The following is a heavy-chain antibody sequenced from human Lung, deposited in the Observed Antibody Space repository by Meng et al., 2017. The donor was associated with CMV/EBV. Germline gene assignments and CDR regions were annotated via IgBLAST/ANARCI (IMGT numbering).Heavy chain of an antibody. CDR2: VVYSGTT. CDR3: ARHHHSPTFDY. D-gene: IGHD1-14*01. J-gene: IGHJ4*02. Sequence: LQLQEWGPGLVKPSETLSLTCTVAGGSISSSSYYWAWIRQPPGEGLEWIGSVVYSGTTYYTSSLKSRVSISVDTSKNQFSLKLSSVTAADTAVYYCARHHHSPTFDYWGQGTLVTVSS. CDR1: GGSISSSSYY. V-gene: IGHV4-39*01.